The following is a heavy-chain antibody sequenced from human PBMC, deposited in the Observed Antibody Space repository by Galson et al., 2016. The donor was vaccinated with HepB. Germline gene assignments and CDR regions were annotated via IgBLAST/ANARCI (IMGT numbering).Heavy chain of an antibody. Sequence: SLRLSCAASGFTFNDYGMTWVRQAPGKGLEWVSGVNWKGDTTVYADSVRGRFTISRDNSKNTVYLQMNSLRAEDTAVYYCARENYADYVLDYWGQGTLVTVSS. V-gene: IGHV3-20*04. J-gene: IGHJ4*02. CDR2: VNWKGDTT. CDR1: GFTFNDYG. D-gene: IGHD4-17*01. CDR3: ARENYADYVLDY.